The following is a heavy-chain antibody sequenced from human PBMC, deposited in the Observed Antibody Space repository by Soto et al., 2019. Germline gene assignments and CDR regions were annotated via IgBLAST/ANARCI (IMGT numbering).Heavy chain of an antibody. CDR2: ISHDERTS. J-gene: IGHJ4*02. V-gene: IGHV3-74*01. Sequence: RLSCAASGFTFRNYLMHWIRQAPGKGPLWVSRISHDERTSTYEDAVKGRLPISSDHAKNTVFLQMIRLRAEHAALSYCPMGGASCAHPPDYWGQGTLVTVSS. D-gene: IGHD3-16*01. CDR3: PMGGASCAHPPDY. CDR1: GFTFRNYL.